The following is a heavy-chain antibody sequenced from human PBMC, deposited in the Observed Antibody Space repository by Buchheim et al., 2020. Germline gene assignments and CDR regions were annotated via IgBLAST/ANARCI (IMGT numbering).Heavy chain of an antibody. V-gene: IGHV3-23*01. D-gene: IGHD3-22*01. CDR3: AKVAYYYDSSGYYYVNWFDP. CDR1: GFTFSSYA. J-gene: IGHJ5*02. Sequence: EVQLLESGGGLVQPGGSLRLSCAASGFTFSSYAMSWVRQAPGKGLEWVSAISGSGGSTYYADSVKGRFTISRDNSKNTLYLQRNSLRAEDTAVYYCAKVAYYYDSSGYYYVNWFDPWGQGTL. CDR2: ISGSGGST.